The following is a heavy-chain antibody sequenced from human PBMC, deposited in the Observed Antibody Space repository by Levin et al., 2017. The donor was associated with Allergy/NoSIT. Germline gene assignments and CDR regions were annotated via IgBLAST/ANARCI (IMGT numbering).Heavy chain of an antibody. V-gene: IGHV4-39*07. CDR3: AGEPNSPYYYHYGLDG. J-gene: IGHJ6*02. CDR1: GGSISDDSYY. D-gene: IGHD2/OR15-2a*01. CDR2: IYYDGSA. Sequence: SETLSLTCTVSGGSISDDSYYWAWVRQPPGKGLEWLGSIYYDGSAYYNPSLKTRLTISVDTSKNQFSLRVNAVTAADTAVYYCAGEPNSPYYYHYGLDGWGPGTTVTVSS.